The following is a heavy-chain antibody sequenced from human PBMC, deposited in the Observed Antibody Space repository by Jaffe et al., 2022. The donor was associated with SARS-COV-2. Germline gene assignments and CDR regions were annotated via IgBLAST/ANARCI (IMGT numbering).Heavy chain of an antibody. CDR2: IYYSGST. J-gene: IGHJ5*02. CDR1: GGSINNHF. Sequence: QVQLQESGPGLVKPSETLSLTCTVSGGSINNHFWSWIRQSPGKRLEWIGYIYYSGSTKYNPSLKSQFTMSVDTSKNQFSLKLTSATAADTAVYFCARGVAWFDPWGQGTLVTVSS. D-gene: IGHD2-15*01. CDR3: ARGVAWFDP. V-gene: IGHV4-59*11.